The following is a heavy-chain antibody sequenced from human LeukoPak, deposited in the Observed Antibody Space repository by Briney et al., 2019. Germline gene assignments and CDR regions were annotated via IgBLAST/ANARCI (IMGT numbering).Heavy chain of an antibody. V-gene: IGHV5-51*01. CDR1: GYSFTSYW. D-gene: IGHD2-2*03. J-gene: IGHJ5*02. CDR3: ARLDARWIMHT. CDR2: IYPGDSDT. Sequence: GESLKISCKGSGYSFTSYWIGWVRQMPGKGLEWMGIIYPGDSDTGYSPSFQGQVTISADKSISTAYLQWGSLKASDTAMYYCARLDARWIMHTWGQGTLVTVSS.